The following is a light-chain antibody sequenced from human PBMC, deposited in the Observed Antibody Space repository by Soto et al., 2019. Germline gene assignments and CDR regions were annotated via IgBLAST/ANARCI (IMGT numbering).Light chain of an antibody. V-gene: IGLV2-14*01. J-gene: IGLJ1*01. CDR2: DVS. CDR3: SSWTSSSTYV. CDR1: SSDVGGYNY. Sequence: SALTQPASVSGSPGQSITISCTGTSSDVGGYNYVSWYQQYPGKAPKLMIYDVSNRPSGMSNRFSGSKSVNTASLTISGLLAEDEADYYCSSWTSSSTYVFGTGTKVTV.